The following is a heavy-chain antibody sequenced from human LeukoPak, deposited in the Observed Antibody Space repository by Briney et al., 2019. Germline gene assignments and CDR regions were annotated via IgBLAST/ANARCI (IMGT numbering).Heavy chain of an antibody. D-gene: IGHD5-18*01. CDR1: GSTFTNFW. V-gene: IGHV5-51*01. Sequence: GESLKISCRVSGSTFTNFWIAWVRQMPGKGLEWMGIIYPSDSDTRYSPSFQGQVTISADKSITTAYLQWGSLKASDTAMYYCARPFGYSYGLDYWGQGTLVTVSS. CDR3: ARPFGYSYGLDY. CDR2: IYPSDSDT. J-gene: IGHJ4*02.